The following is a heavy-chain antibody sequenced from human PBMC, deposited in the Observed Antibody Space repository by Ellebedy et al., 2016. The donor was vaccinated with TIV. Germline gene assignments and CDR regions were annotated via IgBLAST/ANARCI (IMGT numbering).Heavy chain of an antibody. CDR1: GYSFTSYW. V-gene: IGHV5-51*01. Sequence: GESLKISCNGSGYSFTSYWIGWVRQMPGKGLEWMGIIYPGDSDTRYSPSFQGQVTIPADKSIRTAYLQWRSLKASDTAMYYCARLGPSYGDYWGQGTLVTVSS. J-gene: IGHJ4*02. CDR2: IYPGDSDT. D-gene: IGHD4-17*01. CDR3: ARLGPSYGDY.